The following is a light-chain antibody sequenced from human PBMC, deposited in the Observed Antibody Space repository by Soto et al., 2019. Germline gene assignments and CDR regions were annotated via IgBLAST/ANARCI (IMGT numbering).Light chain of an antibody. CDR2: DAS. Sequence: IVMTQSPATLSVSPGAGATLSCRASQSVSSNLAWYQQKPGQAPRLLISDASSRATGIPDRFSGSGSGTDFTLTISRLEPEDFAVYYCQQYGSSPLTFGPGTTGDIK. CDR3: QQYGSSPLT. CDR1: QSVSSN. V-gene: IGKV3-20*01. J-gene: IGKJ3*01.